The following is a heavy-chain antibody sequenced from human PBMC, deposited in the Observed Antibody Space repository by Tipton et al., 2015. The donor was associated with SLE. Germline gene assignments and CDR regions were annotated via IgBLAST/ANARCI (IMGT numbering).Heavy chain of an antibody. J-gene: IGHJ3*02. V-gene: IGHV4-59*01. CDR3: ARDSFGDFDWCDAFDI. D-gene: IGHD3-9*01. CDR2: IYYSGST. CDR1: GGSINNYY. Sequence: TLSLTCTVSGGSINNYYWSWIRQPPGKGLEWIGYIYYSGSTNYNPSLKSRVTISVDTSKNQFSLKLSSVTAADTAVYYCARDSFGDFDWCDAFDIWGQGTMVTVSS.